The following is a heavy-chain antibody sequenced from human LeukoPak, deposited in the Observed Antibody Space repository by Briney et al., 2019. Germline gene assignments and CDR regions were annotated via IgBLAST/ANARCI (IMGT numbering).Heavy chain of an antibody. CDR2: IYSGGGT. J-gene: IGHJ3*02. CDR1: GFAVSSNY. D-gene: IGHD3-22*01. Sequence: GGSLRLSCAASGFAVSSNYMNWVRQAPGKGLKGVSIIYSGGGTYYANSVRGRFTISRDNSKNTLYLQMNSLRDEDTAVYYCARGGYYYDSSGYYHDAFDIWGQGTMVTVSS. CDR3: ARGGYYYDSSGYYHDAFDI. V-gene: IGHV3-53*01.